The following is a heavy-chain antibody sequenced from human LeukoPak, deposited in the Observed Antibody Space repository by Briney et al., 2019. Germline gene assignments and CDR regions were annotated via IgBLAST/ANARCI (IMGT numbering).Heavy chain of an antibody. J-gene: IGHJ6*02. CDR2: ICGSGGST. CDR1: GFLFSNYW. V-gene: IGHV3-23*01. CDR3: AKGAYCSTTSCYNYYYYDMDV. D-gene: IGHD2-2*02. Sequence: GGSLRLSCAASGFLFSNYWMSWVRQAPGKGLEWVSTICGSGGSTYYADSVKGRFTISRDNSKNTLYLQMNSLRAEDTAVYYCAKGAYCSTTSCYNYYYYDMDVWGQGTTVTVSS.